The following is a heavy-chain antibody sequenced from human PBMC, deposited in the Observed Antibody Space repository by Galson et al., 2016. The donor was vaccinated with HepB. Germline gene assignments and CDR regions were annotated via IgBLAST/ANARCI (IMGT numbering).Heavy chain of an antibody. J-gene: IGHJ6*02. CDR2: ISSSSVYI. Sequence: SLRLSCAASGFTFSRYTMNWVRQAPGKGLEWVSSISSSSVYIYYADSVKGRFTISSDNAKNSLYLQMDSRRAEDTAVYYCARDEVEVVPTTAGEFYYNYGMDVWGQATTVTVSS. CDR1: GFTFSRYT. CDR3: ARDEVEVVPTTAGEFYYNYGMDV. V-gene: IGHV3-21*01. D-gene: IGHD5-12*01.